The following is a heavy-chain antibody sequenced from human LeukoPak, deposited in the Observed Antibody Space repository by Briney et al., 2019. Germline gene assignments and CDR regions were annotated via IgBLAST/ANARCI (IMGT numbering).Heavy chain of an antibody. V-gene: IGHV1-24*01. CDR3: ATAYGTPNYFDY. D-gene: IGHD3-10*01. Sequence: ASVKVSCKASGYTLTELSMHWVRQAPGKGLEWMGGFDPEDGETIYAQKFQGRVTMTEDTSTDTAYMELSSLRSEDTAVYYCATAYGTPNYFDYWGQGTLVTVSS. CDR2: FDPEDGET. J-gene: IGHJ4*02. CDR1: GYTLTELS.